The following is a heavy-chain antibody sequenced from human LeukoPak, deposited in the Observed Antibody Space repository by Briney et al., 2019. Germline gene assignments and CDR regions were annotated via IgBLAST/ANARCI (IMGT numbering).Heavy chain of an antibody. CDR1: GFTFGSYW. J-gene: IGHJ4*02. Sequence: GGSLRLSCAASGFTFGSYWMSWVRQAPGKGLEWVSVIYSGGSTYYADSVKGRFTISRDNSKNTLYLQMNSLRAEDTAVYYCARGGKYAYFVDCWGQGTLVTVSS. V-gene: IGHV3-66*01. CDR2: IYSGGST. D-gene: IGHD3-16*01. CDR3: ARGGKYAYFVDC.